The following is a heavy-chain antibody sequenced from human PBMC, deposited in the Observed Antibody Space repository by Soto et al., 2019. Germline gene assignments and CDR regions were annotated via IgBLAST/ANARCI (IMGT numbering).Heavy chain of an antibody. V-gene: IGHV5-51*01. J-gene: IGHJ6*02. CDR1: GYSFTSYL. CDR3: GRIVAVRKFSYGVDV. Sequence: RGESLKISCKGSGYSFTSYLIGWVRQMPGKGLEWMGIIYPGDSDTRYSPSFQGQVTISADKSISTAYLQCRSLKASDTAIYYCGRIVAVRKFSYGVDVWGQGTMGTVSS. D-gene: IGHD2-2*01. CDR2: IYPGDSDT.